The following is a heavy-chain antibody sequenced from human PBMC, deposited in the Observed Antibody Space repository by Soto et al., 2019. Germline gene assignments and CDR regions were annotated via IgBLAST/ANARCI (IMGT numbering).Heavy chain of an antibody. CDR2: INPSGGST. CDR1: GYTFTGYY. CDR3: ARGRGIVVVPAVHWFDP. V-gene: IGHV1-46*03. J-gene: IGHJ5*02. D-gene: IGHD2-2*01. Sequence: ASVKVSCTASGYTFTGYYMHWVRQAPGQGLEWMGIINPSGGSTSYAQKFQGRVTMTRDTSTSTVYMELSSLRSEDTAVYYCARGRGIVVVPAVHWFDPWGQGTLVTVSS.